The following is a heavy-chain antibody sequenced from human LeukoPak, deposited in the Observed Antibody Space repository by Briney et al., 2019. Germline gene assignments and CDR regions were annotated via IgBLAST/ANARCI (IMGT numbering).Heavy chain of an antibody. CDR2: IYSGGTT. J-gene: IGHJ4*02. CDR1: GITVSNNY. Sequence: GGSLRLSCATSGITVSNNYMSWVRQAPGKGLEWVSVIYSGGTTYYADSVKGRFTISRDDSKNTVYLQMNSLRGEDTAVYYCARVQWFYSSGWQHYFDYWGQGTLVTVSP. V-gene: IGHV3-53*01. CDR3: ARVQWFYSSGWQHYFDY. D-gene: IGHD6-25*01.